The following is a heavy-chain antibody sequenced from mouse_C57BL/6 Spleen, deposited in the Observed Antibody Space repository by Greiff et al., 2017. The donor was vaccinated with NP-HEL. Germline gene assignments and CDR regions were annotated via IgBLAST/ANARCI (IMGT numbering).Heavy chain of an antibody. J-gene: IGHJ4*01. CDR2: IDPANGNT. CDR1: GFNIKNTY. V-gene: IGHV14-3*01. Sequence: VHVKQSVAELVRPGASVKLSCTASGFNIKNTYMHWVKQRPEQGLEWIGRIDPANGNTKYAPKFQGKATITADTSSNTAYLQLSSLTSEDTAIYYCAREDDYDEGYYAMDYWGQGTSVTVSS. D-gene: IGHD2-4*01. CDR3: AREDDYDEGYYAMDY.